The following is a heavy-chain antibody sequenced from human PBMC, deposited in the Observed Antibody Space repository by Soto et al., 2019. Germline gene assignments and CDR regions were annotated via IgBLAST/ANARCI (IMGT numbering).Heavy chain of an antibody. Sequence: QVQLVQSGAEVKKPGASVKVSCKVSGYTLTELSMHWVRQAPGKGLEWMGGFDPEDGETIYAQKFQGRVTMTEDTPTDTAYMELSSLRSEDTAVYYCATALHRTPNSLYGMDVWGQGTTVTVSS. CDR1: GYTLTELS. CDR2: FDPEDGET. CDR3: ATALHRTPNSLYGMDV. V-gene: IGHV1-24*01. J-gene: IGHJ6*02. D-gene: IGHD1-1*01.